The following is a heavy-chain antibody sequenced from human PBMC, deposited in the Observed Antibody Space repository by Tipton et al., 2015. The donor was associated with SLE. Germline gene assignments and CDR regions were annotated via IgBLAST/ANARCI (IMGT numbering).Heavy chain of an antibody. Sequence: TLSLTCAVYGGSFSDHFWRWTWIRQPPGKGLEWVGEIDRRGNTKYNPSLTSRVVISVDTSRNQFSLKLKSVTAADTAMYYCARLREATGLFSKRGWLGPWGQGNMVTVSS. J-gene: IGHJ5*02. D-gene: IGHD5-12*01. CDR1: GGSFSDHF. CDR2: IDRRGNT. CDR3: ARLREATGLFSKRGWLGP. V-gene: IGHV4-34*01.